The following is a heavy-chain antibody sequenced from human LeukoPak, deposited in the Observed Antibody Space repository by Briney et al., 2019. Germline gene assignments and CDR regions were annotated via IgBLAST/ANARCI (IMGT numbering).Heavy chain of an antibody. CDR1: GFIFTSYF. J-gene: IGHJ6*02. CDR3: ARTPSPGNPEGVNYYYYGMDV. CDR2: ISSSTSTI. D-gene: IGHD1-14*01. V-gene: IGHV3-48*02. Sequence: GSLRLSCAASGFIFTSYFMSWVRQAPGKGLEWVSYISSSTSTIYYADSVKGRFTISRDNAKNSLYLQMNSLRDEDTAVYYCARTPSPGNPEGVNYYYYGMDVWGQGTTVTVSS.